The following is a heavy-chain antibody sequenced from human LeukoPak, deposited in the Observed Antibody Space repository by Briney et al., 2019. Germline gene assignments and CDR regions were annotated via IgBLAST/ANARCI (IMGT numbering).Heavy chain of an antibody. CDR1: VFTFSNFS. D-gene: IGHD6-13*01. CDR3: AKDLDGTAAGNPYFDY. CDR2: ISGGGATT. J-gene: IGHJ4*02. Sequence: GGSLRLPRAASVFTFSNFSMSWVRQAPAKGREWVSAISGGGATTYYVDSVKGRFTISRDNSKNTLYLQMKSLRAEDTALYCCAKDLDGTAAGNPYFDYWGQGTLVTVSS. V-gene: IGHV3-23*01.